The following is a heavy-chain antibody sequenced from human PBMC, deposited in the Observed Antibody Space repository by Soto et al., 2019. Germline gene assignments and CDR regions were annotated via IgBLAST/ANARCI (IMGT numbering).Heavy chain of an antibody. CDR3: ASHRKEKWSLGTTASYAGMDD. V-gene: IGHV4-4*02. Sequence: TETLSLTCAVSGGSISSINWWSWVRQPAGKGLEWIGEIYHSGSTNYNPSLKSRVTISVDKSKNQFSLKLRSVTAADTAVYYCASHRKEKWSLGTTASYAGMDDWVHASVVT. D-gene: IGHD2-21*01. CDR2: IYHSGST. J-gene: IGHJ6*02. CDR1: GGSISSINW.